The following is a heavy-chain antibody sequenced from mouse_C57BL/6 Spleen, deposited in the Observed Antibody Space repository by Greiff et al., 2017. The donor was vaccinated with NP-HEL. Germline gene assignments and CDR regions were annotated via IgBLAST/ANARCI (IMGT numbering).Heavy chain of an antibody. CDR1: GFTFSDYG. CDR2: ISNLAYSI. V-gene: IGHV5-15*04. J-gene: IGHJ2*01. Sequence: EVKLVESGGGLVQPGGSLKLSCAASGFTFSDYGMAWVRQAPRKGPEWVAFISNLAYSIYYADTVTGRFTISRENAKNTLYLEMSSLRSEDTAMYYCARHRDYGSSYDYFDYWGQGTTLTVSS. CDR3: ARHRDYGSSYDYFDY. D-gene: IGHD1-1*01.